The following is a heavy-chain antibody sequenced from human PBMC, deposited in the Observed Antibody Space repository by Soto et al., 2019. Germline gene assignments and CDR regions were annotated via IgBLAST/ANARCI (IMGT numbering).Heavy chain of an antibody. Sequence: GESLKISCAASGFTFSSYSMNWVRQAPGKGLEWVSYISSSSSTIYYADSEKGRFNISGDNAKNSLYLQMNSLRDEDTAVYYCARDNLLLLHAFDIWGQGTMVTVSS. CDR3: ARDNLLLLHAFDI. V-gene: IGHV3-48*02. J-gene: IGHJ3*02. CDR1: GFTFSSYS. CDR2: ISSSSSTI. D-gene: IGHD2-15*01.